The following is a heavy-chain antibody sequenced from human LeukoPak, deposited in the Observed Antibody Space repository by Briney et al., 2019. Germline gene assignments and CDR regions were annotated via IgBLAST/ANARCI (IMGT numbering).Heavy chain of an antibody. CDR2: IVPIVDVT. V-gene: IGHV1-69*04. D-gene: IGHD3-16*01. CDR3: ARGPYDGTYYFDY. J-gene: IGHJ4*02. CDR1: GGTFSNYA. Sequence: SVKVSCKVSGGTFSNYAIRWVRQAPGQGLEWVGRIVPIVDVTNYAQKLQGRVTITADKSTSTAYMELSSLTSEETAVYYCARGPYDGTYYFDYWGQGTLVTVSS.